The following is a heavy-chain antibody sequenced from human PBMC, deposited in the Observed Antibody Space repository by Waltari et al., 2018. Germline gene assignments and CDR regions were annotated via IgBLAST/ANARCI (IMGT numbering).Heavy chain of an antibody. CDR3: ARFKGDYGDYGHFDY. J-gene: IGHJ4*02. CDR1: GGTFSSYA. V-gene: IGHV1-69*05. CDR2: ISPIFGTA. D-gene: IGHD4-17*01. Sequence: QVQLVQSGAEVKKPGSSVKVSCKASGGTFSSYAISWVRQAPGQGLEWMGGISPIFGTANYEQKCQGRVTITTDESTSTAYMELSSLRSEDTAVYYCARFKGDYGDYGHFDYWGQGTLVTVSS.